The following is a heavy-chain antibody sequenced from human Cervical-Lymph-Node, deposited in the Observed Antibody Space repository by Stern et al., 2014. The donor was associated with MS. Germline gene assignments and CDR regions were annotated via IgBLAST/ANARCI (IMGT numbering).Heavy chain of an antibody. V-gene: IGHV4-4*02. Sequence: QVQLQESGPGLVKPSGTLSLTCAVSGGSILRTDWWSWVRQPPGKGLEWIGEVYHSGYANYNPSPKSRVTISVDKSKNQFSLTLTSVTAADTALYYCASRTLTFPYYFDSWGQGTLVTVSS. CDR1: GGSILRTDW. CDR2: VYHSGYA. D-gene: IGHD3-9*01. J-gene: IGHJ4*02. CDR3: ASRTLTFPYYFDS.